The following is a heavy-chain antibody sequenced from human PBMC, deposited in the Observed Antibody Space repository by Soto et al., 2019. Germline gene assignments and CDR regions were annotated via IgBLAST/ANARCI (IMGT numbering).Heavy chain of an antibody. J-gene: IGHJ6*02. D-gene: IGHD5-12*01. V-gene: IGHV3-33*01. CDR1: GFTFSSYG. CDR3: ARDRSGYDHSMDV. Sequence: GGSLRLSCAASGFTFSSYGMHWVRQAPGKGLEWVAIIWYDGSNKYYGDSVKGRFNISRDNSKNTLYLQTNSLRAEDTAVYYCARDRSGYDHSMDVWGQGTTVTVS. CDR2: IWYDGSNK.